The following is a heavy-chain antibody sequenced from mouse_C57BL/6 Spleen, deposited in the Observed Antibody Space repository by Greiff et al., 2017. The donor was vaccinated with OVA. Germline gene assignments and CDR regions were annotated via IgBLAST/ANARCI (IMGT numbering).Heavy chain of an antibody. CDR1: GYSFTGYY. CDR2: INPSTGGT. CDR3: ARLREYYFDY. J-gene: IGHJ2*01. Sequence: VQLQQSGPELVKPGASVKISCKASGYSFTGYYMNWVKQSPEKSLEWIGEINPSTGGTTYNQKFKAKATLTVDNSSSTAYMQLKSLTSEDSAVYYCARLREYYFDYWGQGTTLTVSS. V-gene: IGHV1-42*01. D-gene: IGHD2-12*01.